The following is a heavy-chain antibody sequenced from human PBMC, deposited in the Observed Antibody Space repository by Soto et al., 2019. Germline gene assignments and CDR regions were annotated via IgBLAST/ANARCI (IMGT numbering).Heavy chain of an antibody. V-gene: IGHV3-64D*06. Sequence: VGSLRLSCSASGFMFSTYGMFWVRQGPGKGLEYVSVIFYNGGVSYYADPVKGRCTVSRDNYKNMLYLQMSSLKIEDTAVYYCVRGPSQGSLLFGPLDSWGQGTLVTVSS. J-gene: IGHJ4*02. D-gene: IGHD3-3*01. CDR2: IFYNGGVS. CDR1: GFMFSTYG. CDR3: VRGPSQGSLLFGPLDS.